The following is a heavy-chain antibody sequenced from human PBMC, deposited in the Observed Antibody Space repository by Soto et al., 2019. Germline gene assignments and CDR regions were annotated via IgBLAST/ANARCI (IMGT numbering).Heavy chain of an antibody. J-gene: IGHJ4*02. CDR1: GGPISSYY. V-gene: IGHV4-59*01. Sequence: PSETLSLTCTASGGPISSYYWSWIRQPPGKGLEWIGYIYYSGSTNYNPSLKSRVTISVDTSKNQFSLKLSSVTAADTAVYYCARGLIAVVPAARSGYFDYWGQGTLVTVAS. CDR2: IYYSGST. CDR3: ARGLIAVVPAARSGYFDY. D-gene: IGHD2-2*01.